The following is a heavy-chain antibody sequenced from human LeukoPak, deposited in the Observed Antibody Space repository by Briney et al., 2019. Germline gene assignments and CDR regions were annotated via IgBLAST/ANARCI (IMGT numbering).Heavy chain of an antibody. Sequence: GGSLRLSCAASGFSFSDYHMSWVRQAPGKGLEWISFIHTSSTFTYYADSVKGRFTISRADAKNSLFLQMNSLRADDTAVYYCARDMSGAERAMDVWGQGTTVTVSS. CDR3: ARDMSGAERAMDV. CDR2: IHTSSTFT. V-gene: IGHV3-11*05. D-gene: IGHD4/OR15-4a*01. J-gene: IGHJ6*02. CDR1: GFSFSDYH.